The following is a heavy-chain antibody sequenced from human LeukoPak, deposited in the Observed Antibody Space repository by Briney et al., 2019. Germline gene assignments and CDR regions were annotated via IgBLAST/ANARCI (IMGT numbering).Heavy chain of an antibody. V-gene: IGHV1-18*01. J-gene: IGHJ4*02. D-gene: IGHD5-24*01. Sequence: ASVKVSCKASGYTFTSYGISWVRQAPGQGLEWMGWISAYNGNTNYAQKLQGRVTMTRDTSTSTAYMELRSLRSDDPAAYYCARDYNRRQPLGGTISPLGYWGQGTLVTVSS. CDR3: ARDYNRRQPLGGTISPLGY. CDR1: GYTFTSYG. CDR2: ISAYNGNT.